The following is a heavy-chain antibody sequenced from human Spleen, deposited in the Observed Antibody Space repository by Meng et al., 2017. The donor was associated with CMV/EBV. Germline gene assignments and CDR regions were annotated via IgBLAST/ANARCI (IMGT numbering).Heavy chain of an antibody. CDR1: GYSISSGYY. V-gene: IGHV4-38-2*02. CDR2: IYHSGST. Sequence: GSLRLSCTVSGYSISSGYYWGWVRQPPGKGLEWIGSIYHSGSTYYNPSLKSRVTISVDMSKNQFSLKLTSMTAADTAVYYCATRVSWGQGTLVPVSS. J-gene: IGHJ4*02. CDR3: ATRVS.